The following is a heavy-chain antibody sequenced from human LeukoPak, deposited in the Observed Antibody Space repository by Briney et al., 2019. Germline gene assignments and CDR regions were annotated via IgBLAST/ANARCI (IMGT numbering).Heavy chain of an antibody. CDR2: ISGSGSNT. J-gene: IGHJ4*02. V-gene: IGHV3-23*01. Sequence: PGGSLRLSCAASGFTFSSYTMSWVRQAPGKGLEWVSVISGSGSNTYYADSVKGRFTISRDNSKNTLYLQMISLRAEDTAVYYCARSPQEIFDFWGQGTLVTVSS. CDR1: GFTFSSYT. CDR3: ARSPQEIFDF.